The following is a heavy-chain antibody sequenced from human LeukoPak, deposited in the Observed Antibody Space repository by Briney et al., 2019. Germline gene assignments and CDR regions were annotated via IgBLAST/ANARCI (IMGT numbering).Heavy chain of an antibody. V-gene: IGHV1-24*01. Sequence: ASVKVPCKVSGYTLTELSMHWVRQAPGKGLEWMGGFDPEDGETIYAQKFQGRVTMTEDTSTDTAYMELSSLRSEDTAVYYCAATKYYDILTGYPTPGAFDIWGQGTMVTVSS. CDR1: GYTLTELS. CDR2: FDPEDGET. J-gene: IGHJ3*02. D-gene: IGHD3-9*01. CDR3: AATKYYDILTGYPTPGAFDI.